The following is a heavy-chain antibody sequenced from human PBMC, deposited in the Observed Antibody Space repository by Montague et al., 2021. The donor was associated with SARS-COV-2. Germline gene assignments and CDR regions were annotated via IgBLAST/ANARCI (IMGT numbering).Heavy chain of an antibody. Sequence: SETLSLTCAVDVGSFCGYYWGRIRQPQVWGPVWLGGLMHTGTTNYNPSLKSRVTIPVDTSKNQFSLKLSSVTAADTAVYYCARGYQLRFLEWSSRQSTFDYWGQGTLVTVSS. CDR3: ARGYQLRFLEWSSRQSTFDY. D-gene: IGHD3-3*01. CDR2: LMHTGTT. J-gene: IGHJ4*02. CDR1: VGSFCGYY. V-gene: IGHV4-34*01.